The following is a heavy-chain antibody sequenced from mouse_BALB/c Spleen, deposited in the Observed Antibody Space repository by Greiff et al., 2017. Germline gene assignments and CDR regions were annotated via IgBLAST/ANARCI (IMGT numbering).Heavy chain of an antibody. D-gene: IGHD2-10*02. CDR1: GYSITSDYA. J-gene: IGHJ2*01. CDR3: AREGYGFDY. Sequence: EVQLKESGPGLVKPSQSLSLTCTVTGYSITSDYAWNWIRQFPGNKLEWMGYISYSGSTSYNPSLKSRISITRDTSKNQFFLQLNSVTTEDTATYYCAREGYGFDYWGQGTTLTVSS. CDR2: ISYSGST. V-gene: IGHV3-2*02.